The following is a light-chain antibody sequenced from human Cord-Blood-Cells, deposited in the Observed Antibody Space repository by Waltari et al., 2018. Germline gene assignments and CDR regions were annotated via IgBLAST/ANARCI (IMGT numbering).Light chain of an antibody. J-gene: IGKJ2*01. Sequence: IQMPQSPSSLSASVGYRVTITCRASQSISSYLNWYQQKPGKAPKPLIYAASSLQSGVPSRFSGSGSGTDFTLTISSLQPEDFATYYCQQSYSTPPYTFGQGTKLEIK. V-gene: IGKV1-39*01. CDR1: QSISSY. CDR2: AAS. CDR3: QQSYSTPPYT.